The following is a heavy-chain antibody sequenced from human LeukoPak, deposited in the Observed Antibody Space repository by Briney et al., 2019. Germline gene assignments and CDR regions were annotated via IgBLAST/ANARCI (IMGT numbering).Heavy chain of an antibody. CDR3: ARERTSSGYYSDFDY. Sequence: PSETLSLTCTVSGGSISNYYWSWIRQPPGKGLEWIGDVFYTGSTNYNPSLKSRVTISVDTSKNQFSLNLSSVTAADTAVYYCARERTSSGYYSDFDYWGQGTLVTVSS. D-gene: IGHD3-22*01. V-gene: IGHV4-59*01. J-gene: IGHJ4*02. CDR2: VFYTGST. CDR1: GGSISNYY.